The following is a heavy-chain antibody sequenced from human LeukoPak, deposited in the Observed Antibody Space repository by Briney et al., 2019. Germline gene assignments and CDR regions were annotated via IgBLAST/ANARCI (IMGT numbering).Heavy chain of an antibody. CDR1: GYTFTSYD. J-gene: IGHJ4*02. Sequence: ASVKVSCKASGYTFTSYDINWVRQATGQGLEWMGWMNPNSGNTGYAQKFQGRVTMTRNTSISTAYMELSSLRSEDTALYYCAKDDSYSSSWYGLFDYWGQGTLVTVSS. CDR2: MNPNSGNT. V-gene: IGHV1-8*01. D-gene: IGHD6-13*01. CDR3: AKDDSYSSSWYGLFDY.